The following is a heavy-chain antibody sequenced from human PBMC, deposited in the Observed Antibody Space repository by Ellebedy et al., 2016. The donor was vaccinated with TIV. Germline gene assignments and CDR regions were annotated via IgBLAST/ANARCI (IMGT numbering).Heavy chain of an antibody. D-gene: IGHD1-26*01. CDR2: IYDGGTT. V-gene: IGHV4-39*07. Sequence: SETLSLTXAVFGASIGSGISYWAWIRQPPGKGLEWIGSIYDGGTTYYNASLKSRVTISVDSSKNQFSLKLTSVTAADTAVYYCARDQGGRHSSFDYWGQGSLVTVSS. J-gene: IGHJ4*02. CDR3: ARDQGGRHSSFDY. CDR1: GASIGSGISY.